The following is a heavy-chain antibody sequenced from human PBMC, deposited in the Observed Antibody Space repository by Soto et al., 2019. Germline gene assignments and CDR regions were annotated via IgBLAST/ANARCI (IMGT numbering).Heavy chain of an antibody. D-gene: IGHD6-19*01. J-gene: IGHJ4*02. CDR3: ARETLAGGFDY. Sequence: QVPLVESGGGVVQPGRSLRLSCAASGFTFSSYAMHWVRQAPGKGLEWVAVISYDGSNKYYADSVKGRFTISRDNSKNTLYLQMNSLRAEDTAVYYCARETLAGGFDYWGQGTLVTVSS. CDR2: ISYDGSNK. V-gene: IGHV3-30-3*01. CDR1: GFTFSSYA.